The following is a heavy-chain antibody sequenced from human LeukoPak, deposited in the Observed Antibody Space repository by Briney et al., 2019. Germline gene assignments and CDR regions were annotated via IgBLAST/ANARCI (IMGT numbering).Heavy chain of an antibody. Sequence: GGSLRLSCAASGFTFSTYWMSWVRQAPGKGLEWVANIKQDGSEKYYVDSVKGRFTISRDNAKNSLYLQTNSLRVEDTAVYYCAREVTWEVVPIWGQGTMVTVSS. V-gene: IGHV3-7*01. CDR1: GFTFSTYW. J-gene: IGHJ3*02. CDR3: AREVTWEVVPI. D-gene: IGHD1-26*01. CDR2: IKQDGSEK.